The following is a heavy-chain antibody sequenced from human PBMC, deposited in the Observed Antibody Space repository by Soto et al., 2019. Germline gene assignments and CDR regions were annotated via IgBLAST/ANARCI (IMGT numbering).Heavy chain of an antibody. J-gene: IGHJ5*02. CDR3: ARQASYWHGGGGWFDP. CDR2: IGTLHDT. Sequence: EVQLVESGGGLVQPGGSLRLCCAASGFTFSAYDMHWVRQPTGKGLEWVSAIGTLHDTYYPDSVKGRFTISRENAKNSLYLQMNSLTTGDTAVYYCARQASYWHGGGGWFDPSGQGTLVTVSS. V-gene: IGHV3-13*01. CDR1: GFTFSAYD. D-gene: IGHD2-8*02.